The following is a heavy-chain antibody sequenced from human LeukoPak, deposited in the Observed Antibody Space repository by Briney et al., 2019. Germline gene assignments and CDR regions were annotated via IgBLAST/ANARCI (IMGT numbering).Heavy chain of an antibody. Sequence: GGSLRLPCAASGFTFSSYAMHWVRQAPGKGLEWVAVISYDGSNKYYADSVKGRFTISRDNSKNTLYLQMNSLRAEDTAVYYCARDVVAAAGTLRASYYYYYMDVWGKGTTVTVSS. J-gene: IGHJ6*03. CDR1: GFTFSSYA. V-gene: IGHV3-30*04. D-gene: IGHD6-13*01. CDR2: ISYDGSNK. CDR3: ARDVVAAAGTLRASYYYYYMDV.